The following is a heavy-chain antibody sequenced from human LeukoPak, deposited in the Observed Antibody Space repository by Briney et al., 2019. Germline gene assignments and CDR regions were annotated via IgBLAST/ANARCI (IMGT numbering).Heavy chain of an antibody. V-gene: IGHV4-34*01. D-gene: IGHD3-22*01. CDR1: GGSFSGYY. J-gene: IGHJ4*02. CDR3: ARGGMHSSGLDY. Sequence: SETLSLTCAVYGGSFSGYYWTWIRQPPGKGLELIGEISHSGSTNYNPSLTSRVTISVDTSKNQFSLKLSSVTAADTAVYYCARGGMHSSGLDYWGQGTLVTVSS. CDR2: ISHSGST.